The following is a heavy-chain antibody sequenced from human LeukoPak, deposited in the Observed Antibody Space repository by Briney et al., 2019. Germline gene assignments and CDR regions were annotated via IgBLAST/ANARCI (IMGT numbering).Heavy chain of an antibody. D-gene: IGHD2-15*01. Sequence: GGSLRLSCAASGFTFSSYGMHWVRQAPGKGLEWVANIKQDGSEKYYVDSVKGRFTISRDNAKNSLYLQMNSLRAEDTAVYYCARDRGYCSGGSCHFDYWGQGTLVTVSS. CDR3: ARDRGYCSGGSCHFDY. CDR1: GFTFSSYG. J-gene: IGHJ4*02. CDR2: IKQDGSEK. V-gene: IGHV3-7*01.